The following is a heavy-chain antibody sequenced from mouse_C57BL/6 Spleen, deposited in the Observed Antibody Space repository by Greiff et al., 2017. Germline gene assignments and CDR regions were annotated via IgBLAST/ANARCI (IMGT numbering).Heavy chain of an antibody. CDR3: SRRGFDCGEVSFGY. CDR1: GYTFTSHW. CDR2: IFPGSGST. D-gene: IGHD2-4*01. Sequence: QVQLQQSGPELVRPGASVKISCKAPGYTFTSHWMQWVRQRPGQGLEWIGEIFPGSGSTYYNEKFKGKATLTVDTSSSPAYMQLSSLTSEDSAVYFCSRRGFDCGEVSFGYWGQGTTLTVSS. J-gene: IGHJ2*01. V-gene: IGHV1-56*01.